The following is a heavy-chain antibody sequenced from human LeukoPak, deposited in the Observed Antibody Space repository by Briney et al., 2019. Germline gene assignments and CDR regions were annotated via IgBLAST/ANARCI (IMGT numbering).Heavy chain of an antibody. V-gene: IGHV1-8*03. D-gene: IGHD5-18*01. J-gene: IGHJ4*02. CDR3: ARKYSGYSYGIVDY. Sequence: ASVKVSCKASGYTFTSYDINWVRQATGQGLEWMGWMNPNSGNTGYAQKFQGRVTITWNTSISTAYMELSSLRSEDTAVYYCARKYSGYSYGIVDYWGQGTLVTVSS. CDR2: MNPNSGNT. CDR1: GYTFTSYD.